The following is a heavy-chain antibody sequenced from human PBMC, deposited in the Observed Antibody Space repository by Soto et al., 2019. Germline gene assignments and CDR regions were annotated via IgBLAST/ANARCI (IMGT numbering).Heavy chain of an antibody. CDR1: GYTFANYA. D-gene: IGHD2-2*01. J-gene: IGHJ5*02. CDR2: INAGNGNP. Sequence: ASVKVSCKASGYTFANYAIHWVRQAPGQRLEWMGWINAGNGNPKYSQKFQGRVTITRDTSASTAYMELSSLTPEDTAVYYCARDRGYCSSTSCPVYWFDPWGQGTLVTSPQ. CDR3: ARDRGYCSSTSCPVYWFDP. V-gene: IGHV1-3*01.